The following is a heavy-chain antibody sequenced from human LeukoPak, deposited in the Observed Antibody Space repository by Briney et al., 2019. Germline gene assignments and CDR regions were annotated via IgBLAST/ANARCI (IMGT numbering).Heavy chain of an antibody. V-gene: IGHV3-7*03. J-gene: IGHJ4*02. Sequence: GGSLRLSCAASGFTFSSCWMTWVRQAPGKGLEWVANIKEDGTKKNYVDSVKGRFTIFRDNAKNSLYLQMNSLRAEDTAVYYCATPLDYYDSSGYHQGGDWGQGTLVTVSS. D-gene: IGHD3-22*01. CDR1: GFTFSSCW. CDR2: IKEDGTKK. CDR3: ATPLDYYDSSGYHQGGD.